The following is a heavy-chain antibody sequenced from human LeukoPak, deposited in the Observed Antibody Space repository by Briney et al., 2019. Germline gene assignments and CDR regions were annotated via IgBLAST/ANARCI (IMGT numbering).Heavy chain of an antibody. V-gene: IGHV3-66*01. CDR2: IYSGGST. Sequence: GGSLSLSCAASGFTVSSNYMSWVRQAPGKGLEWVSVIYSGGSTYYADSVKGRFTISRDNSKNTLYLQINSLRAEDTAVYYCARDSASGYQLWPRDGMDVWGQGTTVTVSS. CDR3: ARDSASGYQLWPRDGMDV. J-gene: IGHJ6*02. D-gene: IGHD5-18*01. CDR1: GFTVSSNY.